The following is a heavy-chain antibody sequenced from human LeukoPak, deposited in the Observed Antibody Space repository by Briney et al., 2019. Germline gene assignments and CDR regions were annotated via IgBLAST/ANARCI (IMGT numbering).Heavy chain of an antibody. Sequence: KPSETLSLTCAVSGGSISSYCWTWIRQPPGKGLEWIGYIYNSGSTNYNPSLRSRVTISVDASKNQFSLKLSSVTAADTAVYYCARRNILTEGEAFDIWGQGTLVTVSS. CDR1: GGSISSYC. CDR2: IYNSGST. CDR3: ARRNILTEGEAFDI. V-gene: IGHV4-59*08. D-gene: IGHD3-9*01. J-gene: IGHJ3*02.